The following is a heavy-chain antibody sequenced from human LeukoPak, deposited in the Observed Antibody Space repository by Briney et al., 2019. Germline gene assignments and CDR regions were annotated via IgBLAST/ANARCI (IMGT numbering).Heavy chain of an antibody. J-gene: IGHJ5*02. CDR3: ARRYMVRGLSPTFDP. V-gene: IGHV4-59*08. D-gene: IGHD3-10*01. CDR1: GGSISSYY. Sequence: SETLSLTCTVSGGSISSYYWSWIRQPPGKGLEWIGYIYYSGSTNYNPSLKSRVTISVDTSKNQFSLKLSSVTAADTAVYYCARRYMVRGLSPTFDPWGQGTLVTVSS. CDR2: IYYSGST.